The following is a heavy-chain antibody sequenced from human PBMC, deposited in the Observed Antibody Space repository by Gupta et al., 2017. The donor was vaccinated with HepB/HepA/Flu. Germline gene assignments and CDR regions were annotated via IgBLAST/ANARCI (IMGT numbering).Heavy chain of an antibody. CDR1: GSSITNSDDY. CDR2: IYYTGTT. Sequence: QLQLQESGPGLVKPLETLSLTCTVSGSSITNSDDYWGWVRQPPGKGLEWIGSIYYTGTTYYTPSLKSRVTISVDMSKNQLSLKLTSVTAADTAVYYCATGSGRYSRLYFDYWVQVILVTVSS. D-gene: IGHD1-26*01. J-gene: IGHJ4*02. V-gene: IGHV4-39*01. CDR3: ATGSGRYSRLYFDY.